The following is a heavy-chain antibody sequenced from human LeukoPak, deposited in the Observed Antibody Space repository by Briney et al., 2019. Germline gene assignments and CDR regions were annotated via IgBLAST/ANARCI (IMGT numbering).Heavy chain of an antibody. Sequence: GASVKVSCKASGYTFTGYYMHWVRQAPGQGLEWMGWINSNSGGTNYAQKFQGRVTMTRDTSISTAYMELSRLRSDDTAVYYCARDLVRAAAGTKAIRFGPKNWGQGTLVTVSS. CDR3: ARDLVRAAAGTKAIRFGPKN. J-gene: IGHJ4*02. V-gene: IGHV1-2*02. CDR2: INSNSGGT. CDR1: GYTFTGYY. D-gene: IGHD6-13*01.